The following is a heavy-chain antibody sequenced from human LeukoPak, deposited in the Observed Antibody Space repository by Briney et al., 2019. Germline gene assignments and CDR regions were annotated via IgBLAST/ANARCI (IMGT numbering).Heavy chain of an antibody. D-gene: IGHD5-12*01. CDR1: GYTFTGYY. Sequence: ASVKVSCKASGYTFTGYYMHWVRQAPGQGLEWMGWINPNSGGTNYAQKFQGRVTMTLDTSITTAYMELSRLRSDDTAVYYCARTNSGYDYSLGYYYYMDVWGKGTTVTISS. CDR3: ARTNSGYDYSLGYYYYMDV. CDR2: INPNSGGT. V-gene: IGHV1-2*02. J-gene: IGHJ6*03.